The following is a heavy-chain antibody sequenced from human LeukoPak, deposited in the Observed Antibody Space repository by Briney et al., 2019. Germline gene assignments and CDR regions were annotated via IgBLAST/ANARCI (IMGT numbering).Heavy chain of an antibody. V-gene: IGHV4-59*01. D-gene: IGHD3-16*02. CDR3: ARRTFGGVIAY. Sequence: PSETLSLTCTVSGGSINSYYWSWIRQPPGKGLESIGYIYDSGSTNYNPSLKSRVTISVDTSKNQFSLKLSSVTAADTAVYYCARRTFGGVIAYWGQGTLVTVSS. CDR2: IYDSGST. J-gene: IGHJ4*02. CDR1: GGSINSYY.